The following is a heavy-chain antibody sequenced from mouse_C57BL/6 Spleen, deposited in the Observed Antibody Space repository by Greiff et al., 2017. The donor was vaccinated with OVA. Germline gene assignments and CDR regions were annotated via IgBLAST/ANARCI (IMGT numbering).Heavy chain of an antibody. J-gene: IGHJ3*01. CDR3: AKPYDYDGGGFAY. V-gene: IGHV5-17*01. Sequence: EVQRVESGGGLVKPGGSLKLSCAASGFTFSDYGMHWVRQAPEKGLEWVAYISSGSSTIYYADTVKGRFTISRDNAKNTLFLQMTSLRSEDTAMYYCAKPYDYDGGGFAYWGQGTLVTVSA. CDR2: ISSGSSTI. D-gene: IGHD2-4*01. CDR1: GFTFSDYG.